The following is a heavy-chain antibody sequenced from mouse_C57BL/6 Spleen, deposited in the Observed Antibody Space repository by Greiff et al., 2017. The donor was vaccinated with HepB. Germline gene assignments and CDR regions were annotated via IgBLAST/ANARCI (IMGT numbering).Heavy chain of an antibody. D-gene: IGHD2-1*01. CDR2: ISSGSSTI. CDR3: ARSLPFAY. Sequence: EVMLVESGGGLVKPGGSLKLSCAASGFTFSDYGMHWVRQAPEKGLEWVAYISSGSSTIYYADTVKGRFTISRDNAKNTLFLQMTSLRSEDTAMYYCARSLPFAYWGQGTLVTVSA. J-gene: IGHJ3*01. V-gene: IGHV5-17*01. CDR1: GFTFSDYG.